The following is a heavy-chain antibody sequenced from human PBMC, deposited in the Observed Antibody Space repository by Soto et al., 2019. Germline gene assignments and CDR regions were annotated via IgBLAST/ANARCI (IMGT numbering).Heavy chain of an antibody. J-gene: IGHJ4*02. CDR3: AKDKYAQQGSDY. Sequence: EVQLVESGGGLVQPGRSLRLSCAASGFTFDDYAMHWVRQAPGKGLEWVSGIRWNSGSIGYADSVKGRFTISRDNAKNSLYLQMISLRAEDTALYYCAKDKYAQQGSDYWGQGTLVTVSS. CDR1: GFTFDDYA. CDR2: IRWNSGSI. V-gene: IGHV3-9*01. D-gene: IGHD6-13*01.